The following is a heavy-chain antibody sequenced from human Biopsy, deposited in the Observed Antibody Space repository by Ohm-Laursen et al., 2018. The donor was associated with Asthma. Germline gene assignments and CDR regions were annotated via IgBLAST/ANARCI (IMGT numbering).Heavy chain of an antibody. Sequence: SLRLSCAASGFTFSSYSMNWVRQAPGKGLEWVSYISSSSSSTIYYADSVKGRFTISSDNAKNTLFLQMNSLRDEDTAVYYCARPRGGPYGYWGQGTLVTVSS. CDR2: ISSSSSSTI. D-gene: IGHD4-17*01. V-gene: IGHV3-48*02. CDR3: ARPRGGPYGY. J-gene: IGHJ4*02. CDR1: GFTFSSYS.